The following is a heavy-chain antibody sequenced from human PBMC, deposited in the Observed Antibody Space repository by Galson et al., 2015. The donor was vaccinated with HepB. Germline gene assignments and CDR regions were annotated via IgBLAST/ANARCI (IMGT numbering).Heavy chain of an antibody. Sequence: SLRLSCAASGFTFSSYSMNWVRQAPGKGLEWVSSISSSSSYIYYADSVKGRFTISRDNAKNSLYLQMNSLRAEDTAVYYCARVGYSGYDWLDYFDYWGQGTLVTVSS. CDR1: GFTFSSYS. J-gene: IGHJ4*02. CDR2: ISSSSSYI. CDR3: ARVGYSGYDWLDYFDY. D-gene: IGHD5-12*01. V-gene: IGHV3-21*01.